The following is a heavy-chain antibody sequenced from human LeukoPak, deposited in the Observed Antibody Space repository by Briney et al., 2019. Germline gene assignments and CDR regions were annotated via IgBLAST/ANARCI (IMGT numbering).Heavy chain of an antibody. CDR1: GFIFSNYA. V-gene: IGHV3-30-3*01. CDR2: ISYDGSNK. Sequence: PGGSLRLSCSASGFIFSNYAIHWVRQAPGKGLEWVAVISYDGSNKFYADSVQGRFTISRDNSKNALYLQMNSLRAEDTAIYYCARDYSAMAHRGPTDHWGQGTLVTVSS. J-gene: IGHJ4*02. D-gene: IGHD5-18*01. CDR3: ARDYSAMAHRGPTDH.